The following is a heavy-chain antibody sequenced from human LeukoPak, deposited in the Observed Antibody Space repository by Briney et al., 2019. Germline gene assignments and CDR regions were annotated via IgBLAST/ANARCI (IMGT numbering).Heavy chain of an antibody. J-gene: IGHJ4*02. CDR1: GASVSSTEYY. CDR2: IFHGRT. CDR3: ASAVDYYYDSSGFRY. Sequence: PSQTLSLTCTVSGASVSSTEYYWSWVRQPPGKGLEWIGYIFHGRTFYGPSLKSRAAISVDTSKNQFTLRLTSVTAADTAVYFCASAVDYYYDSSGFRYWGQGTLVPVSS. D-gene: IGHD3-22*01. V-gene: IGHV4-30-4*01.